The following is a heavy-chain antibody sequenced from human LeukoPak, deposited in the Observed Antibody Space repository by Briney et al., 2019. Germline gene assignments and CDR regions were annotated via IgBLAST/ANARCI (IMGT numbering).Heavy chain of an antibody. CDR3: ARGLGGSSSPYYYYGMDV. CDR2: IYHSGST. Sequence: TXSXTCXVXGGSIXSGGYSWSWIRQPPGKGLEWIGYIYHSGSTYYNPSLKSRVTISVYRSKNQFSLKLSSVTAADTAVYYCARGLGGSSSPYYYYGMDVWGQGTTVTVSS. J-gene: IGHJ6*02. D-gene: IGHD6-13*01. V-gene: IGHV4-30-2*01. CDR1: GGSIXSGGYS.